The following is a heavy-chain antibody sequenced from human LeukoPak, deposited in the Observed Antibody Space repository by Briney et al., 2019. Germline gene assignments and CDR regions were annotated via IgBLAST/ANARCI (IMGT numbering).Heavy chain of an antibody. CDR3: ARAKTPYGSGSFGY. V-gene: IGHV4-34*01. CDR1: GGSFSGYY. Sequence: PSETLSLTCAVYGGSFSGYYWSWIRQPPGKGLEWVGEINHSGSTNYNPSLKSRVTISVDTSKNQFSLKLSSVTAADTAVYYCARAKTPYGSGSFGYWGQGTLVTVSS. CDR2: INHSGST. J-gene: IGHJ4*02. D-gene: IGHD3-10*01.